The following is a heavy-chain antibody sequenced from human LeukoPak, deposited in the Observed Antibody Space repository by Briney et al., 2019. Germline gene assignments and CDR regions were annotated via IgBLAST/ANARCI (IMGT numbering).Heavy chain of an antibody. CDR3: ARGRYDSSGYYYDY. CDR2: IYSGGST. CDR1: GFTVSSNY. V-gene: IGHV3-53*01. J-gene: IGHJ4*02. D-gene: IGHD3-22*01. Sequence: PGRSLRLSYAASGFTVSSNYMSWVRQAPGKGLEWVSVIYSGGSTYYADSVKGRFTISRDSSKNTLSLQMNSLRAEDTAVYYCARGRYDSSGYYYDYWGQGTLVTVSS.